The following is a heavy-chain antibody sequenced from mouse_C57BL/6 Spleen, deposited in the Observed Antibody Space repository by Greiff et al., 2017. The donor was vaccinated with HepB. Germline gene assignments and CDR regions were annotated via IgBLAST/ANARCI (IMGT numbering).Heavy chain of an antibody. J-gene: IGHJ4*01. CDR2: IYPGSGNT. D-gene: IGHD1-1*01. V-gene: IGHV1-76*01. CDR3: ARGNYVDYYYAMDY. Sequence: LVESGAELVRPGASVKLSCKASGYTFTDYYINWVKQRPGQGLEWIARIYPGSGNTYYNEKFKGKATLTAEKSSSTAYMQLSSLTSEDSAVYFCARGNYVDYYYAMDYWGQGTSVTVSS. CDR1: GYTFTDYY.